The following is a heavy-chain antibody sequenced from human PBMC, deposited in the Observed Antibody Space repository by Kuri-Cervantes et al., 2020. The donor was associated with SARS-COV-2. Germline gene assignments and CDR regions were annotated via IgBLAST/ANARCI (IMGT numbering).Heavy chain of an antibody. J-gene: IGHJ4*02. V-gene: IGHV3-30*18. D-gene: IGHD2-8*01. CDR3: AKDRFGVHDF. CDR2: ISYDGRKK. CDR1: EFNFSRTD. Sequence: GGSLRLSCTASEFNFSRTDMHWVRQTPGRGLEWVAVISYDGRKKKCVPSGKGRFTISRDNSQNTLYLQVKSLKSEDTAIYYCAKDRFGVHDFWGQGTLVTVSS.